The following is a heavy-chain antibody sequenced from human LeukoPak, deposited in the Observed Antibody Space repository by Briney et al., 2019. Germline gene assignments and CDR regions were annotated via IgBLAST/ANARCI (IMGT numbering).Heavy chain of an antibody. CDR2: IYYSGST. CDR1: GGFISSGGYY. J-gene: IGHJ2*01. D-gene: IGHD1-26*01. CDR3: AKSYSGFHWYFDL. V-gene: IGHV4-31*03. Sequence: SETLSLTCTVSGGFISSGGYYWSWIRQHPGKGLEWIGYIYYSGSTYYNPSLKSRVTISVDTSKNQFSLKLSSVTAADTAVYYCAKSYSGFHWYFDLWGRGTLVTVSS.